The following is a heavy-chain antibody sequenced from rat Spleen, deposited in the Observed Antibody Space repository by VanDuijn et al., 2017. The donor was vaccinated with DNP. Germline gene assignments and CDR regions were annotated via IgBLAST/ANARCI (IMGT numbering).Heavy chain of an antibody. J-gene: IGHJ4*01. CDR2: ISYDGGTP. D-gene: IGHD1-12*01. V-gene: IGHV5-29*01. CDR1: GFSFSNYY. CDR3: ARHRTIMPYYYAMDA. Sequence: EVQLVESGGGLIPPGRSLKVSCEASGFSFSNYYMAWVRQAPTKGLEWVATISYDGGTPYYRDSVKGRVTISRDNAQSTLYLQMDSLRSEDTATYYCARHRTIMPYYYAMDAWGQGASVTVSS.